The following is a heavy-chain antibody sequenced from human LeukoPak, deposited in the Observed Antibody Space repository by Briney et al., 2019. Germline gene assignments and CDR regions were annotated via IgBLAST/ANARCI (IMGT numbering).Heavy chain of an antibody. V-gene: IGHV4-39*01. CDR1: SGSISSSSYY. D-gene: IGHD3-22*01. CDR3: AGISMDYDSSGYPFDY. CDR2: IYYSGST. J-gene: IGHJ4*02. Sequence: PADTLSLPCTVSSGSISSSSYYWGWIRQPAAKGPEWIWRIYYSGSTYYNPSLKSRVTISVDTSKNQFSLKLSSVTAADTAVYYCAGISMDYDSSGYPFDYWGQGTLVTVSS.